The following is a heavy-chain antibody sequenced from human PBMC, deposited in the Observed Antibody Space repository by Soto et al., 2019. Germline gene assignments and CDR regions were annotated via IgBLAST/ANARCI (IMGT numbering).Heavy chain of an antibody. CDR3: ARGPFYGSS. CDR1: GFTFDDYG. Sequence: GALRLSCAASGFTFDDYGMSWARQAPGKGLEWVSGVNSDGSSTSYADSVKGRFTISRDNAKNTLYLQMNSLRAEDTAVYYCARGPFYGSSWGQGTLVTVSS. D-gene: IGHD6-13*01. CDR2: VNSDGSST. V-gene: IGHV3-74*01. J-gene: IGHJ4*02.